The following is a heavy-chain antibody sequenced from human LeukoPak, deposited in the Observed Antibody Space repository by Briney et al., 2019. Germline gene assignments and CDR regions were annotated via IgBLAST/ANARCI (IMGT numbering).Heavy chain of an antibody. CDR1: GFTFSSYA. Sequence: PGGSLRLSCEASGFTFSSYAMSWVRQAPGEGLEWIGEINHSGSTNYNPSLKSRVTISVDTSKNQFSLKLSSVTAADTAVYYCARHTKYNGRSGHIDYWGQGTLVTVSS. CDR3: ARHTKYNGRSGHIDY. CDR2: INHSGST. V-gene: IGHV4-34*01. D-gene: IGHD3-10*01. J-gene: IGHJ4*02.